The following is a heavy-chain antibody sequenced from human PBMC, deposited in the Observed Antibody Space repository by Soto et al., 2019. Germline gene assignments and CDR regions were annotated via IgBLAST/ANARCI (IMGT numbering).Heavy chain of an antibody. CDR2: IYYSGST. CDR1: GGSISSYY. J-gene: IGHJ4*02. D-gene: IGHD7-27*01. V-gene: IGHV4-59*01. CDR3: ARADWGYAYFDY. Sequence: SETLSITCTVSGGSISSYYWSWIRQPPGKGLEWIGYIYYSGSTNYNPSLKSRVTISVDTSKNQFSLKLSSVTAADTAVYYCARADWGYAYFDYWGQGTLVTVS.